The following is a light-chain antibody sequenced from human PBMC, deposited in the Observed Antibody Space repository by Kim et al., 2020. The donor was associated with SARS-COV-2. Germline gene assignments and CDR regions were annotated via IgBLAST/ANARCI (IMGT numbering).Light chain of an antibody. CDR2: GKN. CDR1: SLRSYY. CDR3: NSWDSSGHHNGV. Sequence: SSELPQDPAVSVALGQTVRITCQGDSLRSYYASWYQQKPGQAPVRVIYGKNNRPSGIPDRFSGSSSGNTASLTITGAQAEDEADYYCNSWDSSGHHNGVFGGGTQLTVL. J-gene: IGLJ3*02. V-gene: IGLV3-19*02.